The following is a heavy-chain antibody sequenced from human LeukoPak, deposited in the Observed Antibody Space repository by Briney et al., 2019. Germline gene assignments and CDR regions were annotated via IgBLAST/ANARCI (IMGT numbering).Heavy chain of an antibody. J-gene: IGHJ4*02. CDR1: GYTFTSYG. V-gene: IGHV1-18*01. CDR3: ARDKTVGYDILTGYIPFDY. CDR2: ISAYNGNT. D-gene: IGHD3-9*01. Sequence: ASVTVSCKASGYTFTSYGISWVRQAPGQGLEWMGWISAYNGNTNYAQKLQGRVTMTTDTSTSTAYMELRSLRSDDTAVYYCARDKTVGYDILTGYIPFDYWGQGTLVTVSS.